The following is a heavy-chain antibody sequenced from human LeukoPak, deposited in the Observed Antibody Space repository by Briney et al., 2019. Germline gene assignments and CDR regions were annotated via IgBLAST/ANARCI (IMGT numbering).Heavy chain of an antibody. CDR1: GGTFSSYA. CDR3: ALGLRFLEWSGCAFDI. J-gene: IGHJ3*02. Sequence: GASVKVSCKASGGTFSSYAISWVRQAPGQGLEWMGGIIPIFGTANYAQKFQGRVTITTDESTSTAYMELSSLRSEDTAVYYCALGLRFLEWSGCAFDIWGQGTMVTVSS. D-gene: IGHD3-3*01. CDR2: IIPIFGTA. V-gene: IGHV1-69*05.